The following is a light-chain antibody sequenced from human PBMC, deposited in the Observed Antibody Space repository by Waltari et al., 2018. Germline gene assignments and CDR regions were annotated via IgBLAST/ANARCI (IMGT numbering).Light chain of an antibody. V-gene: IGKV3-20*01. CDR2: GAS. J-gene: IGKJ1*01. CDR3: QHYVRLPAT. CDR1: QSVRGS. Sequence: EIVLTQSPGTLSLSPGERATLSCRASQSVRGSLAWYQQKAGQAHRLLIYGASSRATGIPDRFSGGGSWTDFSLTISRLEPEDFAVYYCQHYVRLPATFGQGTKVEI.